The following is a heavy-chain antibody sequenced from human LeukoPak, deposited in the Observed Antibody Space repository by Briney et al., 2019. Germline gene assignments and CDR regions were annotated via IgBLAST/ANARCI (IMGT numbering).Heavy chain of an antibody. CDR3: ARGGGLDV. D-gene: IGHD3-16*01. Sequence: GGSLRLSCVTSGFIFSNYWMHWVRQAPGKGLVWVSRINSDGSRTDYADSVKGRFTISRDNAKNSLYLQMSNLRAEDTAVYFCARGGGLDVWGQGATVTVSS. J-gene: IGHJ6*02. CDR2: INSDGSRT. V-gene: IGHV3-74*01. CDR1: GFIFSNYW.